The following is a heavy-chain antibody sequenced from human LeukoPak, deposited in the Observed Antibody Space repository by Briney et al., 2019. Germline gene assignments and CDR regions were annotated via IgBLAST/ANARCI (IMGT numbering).Heavy chain of an antibody. CDR1: GGTFSSYA. J-gene: IGHJ4*02. D-gene: IGHD4-17*01. CDR3: ARRGDYFGSFDY. V-gene: IGHV1-69*04. Sequence: SVKVSCKASGGTFSSYAISWVRQAPGQGLEWMGRIIPILGIANYAQKFQGRVTITADKSTSTAYMELSSLRSEDTAVYYCARRGDYFGSFDYWGQGTLVTVSS. CDR2: IIPILGIA.